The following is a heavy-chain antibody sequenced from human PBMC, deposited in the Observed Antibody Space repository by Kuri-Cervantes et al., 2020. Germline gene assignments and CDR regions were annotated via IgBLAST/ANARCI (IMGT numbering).Heavy chain of an antibody. V-gene: IGHV3-21*01. CDR3: AREKTKWASTIVYYFDY. D-gene: IGHD5/OR15-5a*01. CDR1: GFTFRDSA. J-gene: IGHJ4*02. Sequence: GESLKISCAVSGFTFRDSAMSWVRQAPGKGLEWVSSISSSSSYIYYADSVKGRFTISRDNAKNSLYLQMNSLRAEDTAVYYCAREKTKWASTIVYYFDYWGQGTLVTVSS. CDR2: ISSSSSYI.